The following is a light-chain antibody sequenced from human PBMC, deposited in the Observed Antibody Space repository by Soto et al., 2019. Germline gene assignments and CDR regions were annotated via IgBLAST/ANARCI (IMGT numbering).Light chain of an antibody. CDR1: SGDIGGYNY. CDR3: CSYAGSSLV. CDR2: DVN. Sequence: QLVLTQPRSVSGSPGQSVTISCTGASGDIGGYNYVSWYQHHPGKAPKLIIFDVNKRPSGVPDRFSGSKSGNTASLTISGLQPEDEADYYCCSYAGSSLVFGGGTKVTVL. J-gene: IGLJ2*01. V-gene: IGLV2-11*01.